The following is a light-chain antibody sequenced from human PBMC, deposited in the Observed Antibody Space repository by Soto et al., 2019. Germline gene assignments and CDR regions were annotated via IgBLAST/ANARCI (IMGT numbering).Light chain of an antibody. CDR1: QSVSSW. Sequence: ASQSVSSWLAWYQQKPGKAPKVLIFDGSTLESGVPSRFSGSGFGTDFTLTIRSLQPDDFATYYCQQYTDYPGTFGQGTKVDI. CDR3: QQYTDYPGT. J-gene: IGKJ1*01. CDR2: DGS. V-gene: IGKV1-5*01.